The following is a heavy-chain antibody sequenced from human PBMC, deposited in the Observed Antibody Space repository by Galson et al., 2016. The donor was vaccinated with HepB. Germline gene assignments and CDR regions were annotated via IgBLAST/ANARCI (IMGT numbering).Heavy chain of an antibody. CDR1: GFTFSSYW. V-gene: IGHV3-74*01. CDR2: INGDGRST. CDR3: VRDGPFSDIDLDV. Sequence: SLRLSCAASGFTFSSYWMHWVRQAPGKGLVWGSRINGDGRSTNYADSVKGRFTISRDNAENTLSLKMNSLRSEDTAVYYCVRDGPFSDIDLDVWGKGTTVTVSS. J-gene: IGHJ6*04. D-gene: IGHD2-15*01.